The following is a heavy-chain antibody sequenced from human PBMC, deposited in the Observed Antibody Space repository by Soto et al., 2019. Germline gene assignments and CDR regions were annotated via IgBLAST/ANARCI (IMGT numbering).Heavy chain of an antibody. CDR3: ARGGVSGQLVDWFDP. J-gene: IGHJ5*02. V-gene: IGHV1-69*13. CDR1: GGTFSSYA. D-gene: IGHD6-6*01. CDR2: IIPIFGTA. Sequence: VASVKVSCKASGGTFSSYAISWVRQAPGQGLEWMGGIIPIFGTANYAQKFKGRVTITADESTSTAYMELSSLRSEDTAVYYCARGGVSGQLVDWFDPWGQGTLVTVSS.